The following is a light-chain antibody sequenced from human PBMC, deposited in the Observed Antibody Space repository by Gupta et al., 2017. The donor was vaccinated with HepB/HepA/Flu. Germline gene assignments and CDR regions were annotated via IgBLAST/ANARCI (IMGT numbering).Light chain of an antibody. CDR1: SSNIGAGYD. Sequence: QSVLTQPPSVSGAPGQRVTISCTGSSSNIGAGYDVHWYQQLPGTAPKLLIYGNSNRPSGVPDRFSGSKSGTSASLAITXLXAEDEAXYYCQSYDSSLSAHVVFGGGTKLTVL. CDR2: GNS. J-gene: IGLJ2*01. V-gene: IGLV1-40*01. CDR3: QSYDSSLSAHVV.